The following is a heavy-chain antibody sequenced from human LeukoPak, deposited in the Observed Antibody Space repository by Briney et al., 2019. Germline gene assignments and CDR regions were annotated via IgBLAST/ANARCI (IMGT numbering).Heavy chain of an antibody. V-gene: IGHV1-69*13. J-gene: IGHJ4*02. Sequence: SVKVSCKASGGTFSSYAISWVRQAPGQGLEWMGGIIPIFGTANYAQKFQGRVTITADESTSTAYMELSSLRSEDTAVYYCTRDLPYSSSWESIDYWGQGTLVTVSS. CDR1: GGTFSSYA. CDR2: IIPIFGTA. D-gene: IGHD6-13*01. CDR3: TRDLPYSSSWESIDY.